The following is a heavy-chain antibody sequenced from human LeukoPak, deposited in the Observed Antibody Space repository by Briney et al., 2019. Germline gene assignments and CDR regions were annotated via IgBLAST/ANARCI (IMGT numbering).Heavy chain of an antibody. CDR3: ARDQSGYCSGGSCYSGQLDY. D-gene: IGHD2-15*01. J-gene: IGHJ4*02. CDR1: GFTFSSYS. V-gene: IGHV3-21*01. Sequence: PGGSLRLSCAASGFTFSSYSMNWVRQAPGKGLEWVSSISSSSSYIYYADSVKGRFTISRDNAKNSLYLQMNSLRAEDTAVYYCARDQSGYCSGGSCYSGQLDYWGQGTLVTVSS. CDR2: ISSSSSYI.